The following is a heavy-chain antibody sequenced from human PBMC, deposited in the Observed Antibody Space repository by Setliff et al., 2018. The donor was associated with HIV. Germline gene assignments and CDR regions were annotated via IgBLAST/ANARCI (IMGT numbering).Heavy chain of an antibody. V-gene: IGHV3-7*01. Sequence: SCTASGFTFSNYWMSWVRQAPGKGLEWVANINQDGSEKYYLVSVKGRFTISRDNAKTSLYLQTNSLRAEDTAVYFCARGALLAVFDFDHWGHGTQVTVSS. D-gene: IGHD3-10*01. CDR2: INQDGSEK. CDR1: GFTFSNYW. CDR3: ARGALLAVFDFDH. J-gene: IGHJ4*01.